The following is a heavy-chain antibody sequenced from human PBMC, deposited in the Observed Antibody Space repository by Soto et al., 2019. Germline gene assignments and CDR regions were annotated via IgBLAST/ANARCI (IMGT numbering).Heavy chain of an antibody. D-gene: IGHD6-13*01. CDR1: GGSIRSGGYY. Sequence: QVQLQESGPGLVKPSQTLSLTCTVSGGSIRSGGYYWSWIRQHPGKGLEWIGYIYYSGSTYYNPSLKSRVTISVDTSNNQFSLKLSSVTVADTAVYYCARDPSGIAAEGWFDPWGQGTLVTVSS. CDR2: IYYSGST. CDR3: ARDPSGIAAEGWFDP. V-gene: IGHV4-31*03. J-gene: IGHJ5*02.